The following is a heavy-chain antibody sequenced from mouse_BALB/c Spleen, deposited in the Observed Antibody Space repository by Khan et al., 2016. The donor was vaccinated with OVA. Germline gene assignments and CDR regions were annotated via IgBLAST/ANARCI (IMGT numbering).Heavy chain of an antibody. CDR2: IWRDGST. CDR3: ARQPYYHYNVMDY. J-gene: IGHJ4*01. Sequence: QVQLKQSGPGLVAPSQSLSITCTSSGFSLTNYGVHWVRQSPGKGLEWLVVIWRDGSTTYKSAFKSRLTFSKDKAKCQVFLKMNRLQTDDTAMYFCARQPYYHYNVMDYWGQGTSVTVSS. CDR1: GFSLTNYG. D-gene: IGHD2-4*01. V-gene: IGHV2-6-1*01.